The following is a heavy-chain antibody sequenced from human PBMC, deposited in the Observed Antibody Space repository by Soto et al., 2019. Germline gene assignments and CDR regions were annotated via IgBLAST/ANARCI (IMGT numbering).Heavy chain of an antibody. J-gene: IGHJ4*02. CDR2: ISGSGGST. V-gene: IGHV3-23*01. Sequence: PGGSLRLSCAASGVTFSSYAVSWVRPAPGKGLEWVSAISGSGGSTYYADSVQGRFTISRDNSKNTLYLQMHSLRAEDTAVSYCAKGGSGWTLDKPYFDYWGQGTLVTVSS. D-gene: IGHD6-19*01. CDR3: AKGGSGWTLDKPYFDY. CDR1: GVTFSSYA.